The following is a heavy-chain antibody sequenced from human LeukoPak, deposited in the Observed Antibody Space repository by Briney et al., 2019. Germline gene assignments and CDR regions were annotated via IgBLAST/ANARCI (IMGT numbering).Heavy chain of an antibody. V-gene: IGHV3-7*04. Sequence: GGSLRLSCAASGFTFSSYWMSWVRQAPGKGLEWVANIKEDGSEKYYVDSVKGRLTISRDTAKCSLYLQMNSLRAEDTAVYYCAGLRAGDYFDYWGQGTLGTVSS. D-gene: IGHD6-19*01. CDR2: IKEDGSEK. CDR3: AGLRAGDYFDY. CDR1: GFTFSSYW. J-gene: IGHJ4*02.